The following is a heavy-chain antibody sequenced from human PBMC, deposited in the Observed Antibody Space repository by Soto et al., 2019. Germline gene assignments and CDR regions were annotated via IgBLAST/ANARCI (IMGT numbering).Heavy chain of an antibody. CDR1: GGYINDRNW. V-gene: IGHV4-4*02. CDR2: ISHSGST. Sequence: PSETLSLTCTFSGGYINDRNWWTWVRQSPGKGLEWIGEISHSGSTNYNPSLKGRVTTSLDKSNNQFSLKLTSMTAADTAVYYCASPKIAFYNWFDPWGQGTLVTVSS. CDR3: ASPKIAFYNWFDP. D-gene: IGHD3-3*02. J-gene: IGHJ5*02.